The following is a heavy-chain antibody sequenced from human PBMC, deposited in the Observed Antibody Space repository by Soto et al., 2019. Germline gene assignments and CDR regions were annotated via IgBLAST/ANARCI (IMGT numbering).Heavy chain of an antibody. J-gene: IGHJ4*02. CDR2: INPSADST. CDR1: GYTFTNYF. V-gene: IGHV1-46*01. Sequence: QVQLVQSGAEVSKPGTSVKVSCKTSGYTFTNYFIHWVRQAPGQGLEWMGIINPSADSTNYAQKFQGRVTVTRDTSTSTVYMELRSLRSEDTAVYYCAREYGASRVFDNWGQGTLVTVSS. CDR3: AREYGASRVFDN. D-gene: IGHD2-8*01.